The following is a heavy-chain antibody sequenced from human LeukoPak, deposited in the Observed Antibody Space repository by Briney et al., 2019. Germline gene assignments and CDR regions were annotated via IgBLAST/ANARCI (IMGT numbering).Heavy chain of an antibody. CDR1: GGSMSYYC. D-gene: IGHD5-24*01. CDR3: ARHESKDGYRGFDY. CDR2: IYHSGST. V-gene: IGHV4-59*08. J-gene: IGHJ4*02. Sequence: PSETLSLTCTVSGGSMSYYCWSWIRQPPGKGLEWIGYIYHSGSTNYNPSLKSRVTISVDRSKKLFSLSLSSMTAADTAVYYCARHESKDGYRGFDYWGQGTLVTVSS.